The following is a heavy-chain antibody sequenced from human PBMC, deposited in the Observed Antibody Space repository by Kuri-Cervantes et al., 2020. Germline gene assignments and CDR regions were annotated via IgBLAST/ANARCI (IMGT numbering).Heavy chain of an antibody. CDR3: ATSGDYGRRGGNWFDP. D-gene: IGHD4-17*01. Sequence: GESLKISCAASGFTFSSYGMHWVRQAPGKGLEWVAVISYDGSNKYYADSVKGRFTISRDNSKNTLYLQMNSLRAEDTAVYYCATSGDYGRRGGNWFDPWGQGTLVTVSS. CDR1: GFTFSSYG. CDR2: ISYDGSNK. V-gene: IGHV3-30*03. J-gene: IGHJ5*02.